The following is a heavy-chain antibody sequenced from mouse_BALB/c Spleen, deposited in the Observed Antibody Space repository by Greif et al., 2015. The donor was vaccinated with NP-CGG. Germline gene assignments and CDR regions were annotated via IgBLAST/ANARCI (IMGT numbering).Heavy chain of an antibody. D-gene: IGHD4-1*01. CDR1: GFTFSNYW. Sequence: EVKLVESGGGLVQPGGSMKLSCVASGFTFSNYWMNWVRQSPEKGLERVAEIRLKSNNYATHYAESVKGRFTISRDDSKSSVYLQMNNLRAEDTGIHYCTPNWDGFAYWGQGTLVTVSA. CDR3: TPNWDGFAY. CDR2: IRLKSNNYAT. J-gene: IGHJ3*01. V-gene: IGHV6-6*02.